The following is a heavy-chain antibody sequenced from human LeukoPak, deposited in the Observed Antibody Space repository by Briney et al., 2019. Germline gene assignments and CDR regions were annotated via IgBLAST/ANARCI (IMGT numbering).Heavy chain of an antibody. D-gene: IGHD6-13*01. V-gene: IGHV3-33*08. J-gene: IGHJ4*02. CDR1: GFTFRNYV. CDR2: IWYDGSNK. Sequence: GGSLRLSCAASGFTFRNYVIHWVRQAPGKGLEWVAVIWYDGSNKYYADSVKGRFTISRDNSKNTLYLQMNSLRAEDTAVYYCARDRYNSHFDYWGQGTLVTVSS. CDR3: ARDRYNSHFDY.